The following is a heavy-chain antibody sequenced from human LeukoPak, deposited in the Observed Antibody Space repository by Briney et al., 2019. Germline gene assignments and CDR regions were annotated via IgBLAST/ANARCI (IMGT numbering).Heavy chain of an antibody. CDR1: GYTFTGYY. V-gene: IGHV1-2*02. Sequence: ASVKVSCKASGYTFTGYYMHWVRQAPGQGLEWMGWINPNSGGTNYAQKFQGRVTMTRDMSTSTVYMELSSLRSEDTAVYYCAREEIAVAGRTQNWFDPWGQGTLVTVSS. CDR3: AREEIAVAGRTQNWFDP. D-gene: IGHD6-19*01. CDR2: INPNSGGT. J-gene: IGHJ5*02.